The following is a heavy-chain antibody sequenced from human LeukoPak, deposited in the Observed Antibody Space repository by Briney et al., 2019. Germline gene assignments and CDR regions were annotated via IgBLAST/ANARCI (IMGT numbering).Heavy chain of an antibody. CDR3: ARRGESANYGDYRFDY. Sequence: PGGSLRLSCAASGFTFSSYGMHWVRQAPGKGLEWVAVISYDGSNKYYADSVKGRFTISRDNSKNTLYLQMNSLRAEDTAVYYCARRGESANYGDYRFDYWGQGTLVTVSS. CDR2: ISYDGSNK. V-gene: IGHV3-30*03. J-gene: IGHJ4*02. CDR1: GFTFSSYG. D-gene: IGHD4-17*01.